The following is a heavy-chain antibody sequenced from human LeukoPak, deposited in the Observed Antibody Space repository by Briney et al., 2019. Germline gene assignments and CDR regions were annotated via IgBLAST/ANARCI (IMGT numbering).Heavy chain of an antibody. CDR2: ISYDGSDK. CDR1: GFTFSSYG. V-gene: IGHV3-30*18. Sequence: GGSLSLSCAASGFTFSSYGVHWVRQAPGKGLEWVAVISYDGSDKSYADSVKGRFTISRDNSKNTLFLQMNSLRAEDTAVYYCAKSHHYYDTSGYNSTGFDYWGQGTLVTVSS. D-gene: IGHD3-22*01. J-gene: IGHJ4*02. CDR3: AKSHHYYDTSGYNSTGFDY.